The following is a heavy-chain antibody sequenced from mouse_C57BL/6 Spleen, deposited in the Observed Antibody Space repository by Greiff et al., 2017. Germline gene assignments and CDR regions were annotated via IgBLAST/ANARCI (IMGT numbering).Heavy chain of an antibody. CDR3: ARDYGSSPIDY. V-gene: IGHV1-82*01. CDR2: IYPGDGDT. Sequence: VQLQQSGPELVKPGASVKISCKASGYAFSSSWMNWVKQRPGKGLEWIGRIYPGDGDTNYNGKFKGKATLTADKSSSTAYMQLSSLTYEDSAVYFCARDYGSSPIDYWGQGTTLTVSS. J-gene: IGHJ2*01. D-gene: IGHD1-1*01. CDR1: GYAFSSSW.